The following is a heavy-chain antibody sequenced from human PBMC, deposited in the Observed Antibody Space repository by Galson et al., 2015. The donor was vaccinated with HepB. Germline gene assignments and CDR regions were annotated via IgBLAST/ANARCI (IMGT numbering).Heavy chain of an antibody. V-gene: IGHV3-23*01. J-gene: IGHJ4*02. CDR3: AKGKGYYDSSGYYYPDY. CDR1: GFTFSSYA. D-gene: IGHD3-22*01. CDR2: IRGSGGST. Sequence: SLRLSCAASGFTFSSYAMSWVRQAPGKGLEWVSAIRGSGGSTYYADSVKGRFTISRDNSKNTLYLQMNSLRAEDTAVYYCAKGKGYYDSSGYYYPDYWGQGTLVTVSS.